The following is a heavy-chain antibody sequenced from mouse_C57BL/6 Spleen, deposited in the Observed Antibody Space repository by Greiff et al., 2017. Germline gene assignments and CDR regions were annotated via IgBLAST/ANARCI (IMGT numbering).Heavy chain of an antibody. CDR1: GYTFTSYW. Sequence: VQLQQSGAELVRPGSSVKLSCKASGYTFTSYWMHWVKQRPIQGLEWIGNIDPSDSETHYNQKFKDKATLTVDKSSSTAYMQLSSLTSEDSAVYYCARGDYDEGGDMDDWGKGTSVTVSS. V-gene: IGHV1-52*01. CDR3: ARGDYDEGGDMDD. J-gene: IGHJ4*01. CDR2: IDPSDSET. D-gene: IGHD2-4*01.